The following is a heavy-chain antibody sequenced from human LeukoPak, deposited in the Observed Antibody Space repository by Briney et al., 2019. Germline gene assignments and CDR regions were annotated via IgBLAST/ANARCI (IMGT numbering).Heavy chain of an antibody. D-gene: IGHD3-16*01. Sequence: GGSLRLSCAASGFSFSDYSMDWVRQAPGKGLEWVSSITISSSIIYYADSVKGRFTISRDNAKNSLFLQMNSLRAEDTAVYYCARDLSDDYSLDYWGQGTLVSVSS. CDR2: ITISSSII. CDR3: ARDLSDDYSLDY. CDR1: GFSFSDYS. V-gene: IGHV3-21*01. J-gene: IGHJ4*02.